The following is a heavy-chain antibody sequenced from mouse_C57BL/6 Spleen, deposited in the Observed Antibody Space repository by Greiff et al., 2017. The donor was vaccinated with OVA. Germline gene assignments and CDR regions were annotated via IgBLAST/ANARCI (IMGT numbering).Heavy chain of an antibody. CDR2: IDPETGGT. V-gene: IGHV1-15*01. D-gene: IGHD3-2*02. Sequence: QVQLQQSGAELVRPGASVTLSCKASGYTFTDYEMHWVKQTPVHGLEWIGAIDPETGGTAYNQKFKGKAILTADKSSSTAYMELRSLTSEDSAVYYGTTPDSSGYAWFAYWGQGTLVTVSA. CDR3: TTPDSSGYAWFAY. J-gene: IGHJ3*01. CDR1: GYTFTDYE.